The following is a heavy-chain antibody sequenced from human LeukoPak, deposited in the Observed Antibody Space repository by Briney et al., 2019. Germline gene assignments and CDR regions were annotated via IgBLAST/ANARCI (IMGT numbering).Heavy chain of an antibody. V-gene: IGHV1-69*01. CDR2: IIPIFGTA. J-gene: IGHJ6*03. CDR1: GGTFSSYA. CDR3: ARDEVHNYYDSSGYGPRGYYYYMDV. Sequence: GASVKVSCKASGGTFSSYAISWVRQAPGQGLEWMGGIIPIFGTANYAQKFQGRVTITADESTSTAYMELSSLRSEDTAVYYCARDEVHNYYDSSGYGPRGYYYYMDVWGKGTTVTVSS. D-gene: IGHD3-22*01.